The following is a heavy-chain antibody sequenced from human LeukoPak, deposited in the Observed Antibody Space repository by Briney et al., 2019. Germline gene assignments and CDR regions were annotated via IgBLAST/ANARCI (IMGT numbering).Heavy chain of an antibody. V-gene: IGHV3-30*18. CDR2: LVYDGFYK. J-gene: IGHJ6*02. Sequence: GGSLRLSCAASGFTFSNYGMHWVRQAPGKGLEWVALLVYDGFYKYYADSVKGRFTISRDDSRNTLYLQLSSLRAEDTAVYYCAKDLITRVRGSPREVGAQGTTATVPS. CDR1: GFTFSNYG. D-gene: IGHD3-10*01. CDR3: AKDLITRVRGSPREV.